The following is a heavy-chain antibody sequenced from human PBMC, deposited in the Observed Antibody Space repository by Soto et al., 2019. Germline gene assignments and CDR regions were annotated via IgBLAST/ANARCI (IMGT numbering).Heavy chain of an antibody. CDR3: ARLLASYEYYFDY. CDR1: GYSFNDYY. CDR2: MNPNSGNT. J-gene: IGHJ4*02. Sequence: ASVKVSCKTSGYSFNDYYIHWVRQATGQGLEWMGWMNPNSGNTGYAQKFQGRVTMTRNTSISTAYMELSSLRSEDTAVYYCARLLASYEYYFDYWGQGTLVTVSS. D-gene: IGHD3-3*02. V-gene: IGHV1-8*02.